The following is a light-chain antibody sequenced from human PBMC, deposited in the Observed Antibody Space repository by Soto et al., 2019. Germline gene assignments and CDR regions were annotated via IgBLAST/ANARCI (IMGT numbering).Light chain of an antibody. V-gene: IGKV3-20*01. CDR2: AAT. J-gene: IGKJ3*01. CDR3: EQYGDSPCA. CDR1: QSIYINS. Sequence: EIVLTQSPGTLSLSPGEIATLSCRASQSIYINSLAWNQHKRGQAPTLLSYAATGRATAVPDRFNGSGSERNYALTISRLAHEDFAMYYWEQYGDSPCAFGPGTKVDVK.